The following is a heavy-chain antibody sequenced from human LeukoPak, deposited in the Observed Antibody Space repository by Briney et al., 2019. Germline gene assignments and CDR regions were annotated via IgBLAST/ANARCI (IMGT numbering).Heavy chain of an antibody. V-gene: IGHV4-4*09. CDR1: GVSISSYA. J-gene: IGHJ5*02. CDR2: IYTSGGT. Sequence: PSETLSLTCTVSGVSISSYALSWIRQPPGKGLEWICYIYTSGGTKYNPSPKSGVITSSGKSKNQFPLKLSSVTAADTAVYYCARLNGRSAVVPAATHWFDPWGQGTLVTVSS. CDR3: ARLNGRSAVVPAATHWFDP. D-gene: IGHD2-2*01.